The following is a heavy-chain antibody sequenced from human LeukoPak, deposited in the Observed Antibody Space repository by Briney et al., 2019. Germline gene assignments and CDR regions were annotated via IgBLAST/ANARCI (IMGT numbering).Heavy chain of an antibody. D-gene: IGHD2-15*01. CDR1: GFSVSNNY. Sequence: PGGSLRLSCAAAGFSVSNNYMAWVRKAPGKGLDLVAFIQDDESNKFYADSVNGRFTISIDNSMNTLFLQMNSLRPEDTALYYCAKQMVERPHYYYMDVWGKGTTVTVSS. V-gene: IGHV3-30*02. CDR2: IQDDESNK. J-gene: IGHJ6*03. CDR3: AKQMVERPHYYYMDV.